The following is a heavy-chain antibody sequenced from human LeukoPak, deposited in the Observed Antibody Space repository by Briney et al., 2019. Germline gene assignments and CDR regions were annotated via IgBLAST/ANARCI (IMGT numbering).Heavy chain of an antibody. V-gene: IGHV3-21*01. CDR1: RFTFSTYS. D-gene: IGHD3-10*01. CDR3: ARTYGSGIEFDY. J-gene: IGHJ4*02. CDR2: ISSSSSYI. Sequence: PGGSLRLPCAASRFTFSTYSMNWVRQTPGKGLEWVSSISSSSSYIYYADSVKGRFTISRDNAKNSLYLQMNSLRAEDTAVYYCARTYGSGIEFDYWGQGTLVTVSS.